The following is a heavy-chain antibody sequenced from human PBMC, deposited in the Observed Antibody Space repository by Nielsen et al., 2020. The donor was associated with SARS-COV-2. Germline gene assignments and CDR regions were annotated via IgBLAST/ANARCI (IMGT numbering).Heavy chain of an antibody. CDR2: ISSSGSTI. V-gene: IGHV3-11*01. CDR3: AQEGCHDYGGNAVCY. D-gene: IGHD4-23*01. CDR1: GFTFSDYY. Sequence: GESLKISCAASGFTFSDYYMSWIRQAPGKGLEWVSYISSSGSTIYYADSVKGRFTISRDNAKNSLYLQMNSLRAEDTAVYYCAQEGCHDYGGNAVCYWGQGTLVTVSS. J-gene: IGHJ4*02.